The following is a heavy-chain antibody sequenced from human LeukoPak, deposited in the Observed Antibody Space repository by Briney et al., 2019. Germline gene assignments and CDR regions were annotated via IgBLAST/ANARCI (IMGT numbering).Heavy chain of an antibody. CDR1: GGSVTNYH. D-gene: IGHD1-26*01. CDR2: FYTGGST. Sequence: SETLSLTCTVSGGSVTNYHWSWIRQPAGKGLEWIARFYTGGSTTYNPSLNGRATMSVDTSKNQFSLKLSSVTAADAAMYYCARLPNSGSYLGHLDIWGQGTMVTVSS. V-gene: IGHV4-4*07. CDR3: ARLPNSGSYLGHLDI. J-gene: IGHJ3*02.